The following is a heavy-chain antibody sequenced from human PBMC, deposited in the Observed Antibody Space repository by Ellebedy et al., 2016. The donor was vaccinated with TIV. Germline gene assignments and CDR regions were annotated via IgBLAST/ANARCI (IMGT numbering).Heavy chain of an antibody. D-gene: IGHD1-1*01. CDR1: GYTFTSYG. CDR3: ARGALLTTDRFDY. V-gene: IGHV1-3*01. J-gene: IGHJ4*02. CDR2: INGGNGYT. Sequence: AASVKVSCKASGYTFTSYGISWARQAPGQGPEWMGWINGGNGYTKYSQSFQGRVIFTRDTSASTAYMELSSLRSEDTAVYYCARGALLTTDRFDYWGQGTLVTVSS.